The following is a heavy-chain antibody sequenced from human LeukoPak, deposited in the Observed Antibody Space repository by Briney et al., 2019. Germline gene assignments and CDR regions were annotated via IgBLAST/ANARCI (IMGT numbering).Heavy chain of an antibody. CDR3: VRDGDDYNFDH. CDR1: GFSFSSCW. D-gene: IGHD5-24*01. Sequence: GGSLKLSCAASGFSFSSCWMHWVRRAPGKGLVWVSRVNSEGGYRNYADSVKGRFTISRDNAKNTLYLEMHSLRAEDTAVYYCVRDGDDYNFDHWGQGSLVTVSS. V-gene: IGHV3-74*01. CDR2: VNSEGGYR. J-gene: IGHJ5*02.